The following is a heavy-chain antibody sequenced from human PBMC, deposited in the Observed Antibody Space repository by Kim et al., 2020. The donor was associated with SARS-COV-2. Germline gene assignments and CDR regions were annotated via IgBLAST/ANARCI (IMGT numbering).Heavy chain of an antibody. CDR3: AKEMTYYYDMSDAFDI. V-gene: IGHV3-30*18. Sequence: GGSLRLSCAASGFTFSSYGMHWVRQAPGKGLEWVAVISYDGSNKYYADSVKGRFTISRDNSKNTLYLQMNSLRAEDTAVYYCAKEMTYYYDMSDAFDIWGQGTMVTVSS. D-gene: IGHD3-22*01. CDR2: ISYDGSNK. CDR1: GFTFSSYG. J-gene: IGHJ3*02.